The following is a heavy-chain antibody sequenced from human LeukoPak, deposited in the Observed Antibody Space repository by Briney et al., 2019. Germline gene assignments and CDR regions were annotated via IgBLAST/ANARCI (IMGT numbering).Heavy chain of an antibody. V-gene: IGHV1-18*01. J-gene: IGHJ4*02. Sequence: ASVKVCFKASGYIFYHYGLSWVRQAPGQGLEWMGWISGYNGNTNYAQSLQGRVTMTTDTSTSTAYMELRSLSSDDTAVYYCARCQSDDYVRPYYFEYWRQGTLVTVSS. CDR3: ARCQSDDYVRPYYFEY. CDR1: GYIFYHYG. D-gene: IGHD3-16*01. CDR2: ISGYNGNT.